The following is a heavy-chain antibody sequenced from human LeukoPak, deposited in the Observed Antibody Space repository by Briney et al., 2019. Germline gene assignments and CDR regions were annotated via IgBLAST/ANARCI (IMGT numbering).Heavy chain of an antibody. CDR3: ARGTFDP. J-gene: IGHJ5*02. CDR2: ISSSGSFK. V-gene: IGHV3-11*01. CDR1: GFTFSDYY. Sequence: KAGGSLRLSCAASGFTFSDYYMSWIRQAPGKGLEWVSYISSSGSFKYYADSVKGRFTISRDNAKNSYLQMNSLRAEDTAVYYCARGTFDPWGQGTLVTVSS.